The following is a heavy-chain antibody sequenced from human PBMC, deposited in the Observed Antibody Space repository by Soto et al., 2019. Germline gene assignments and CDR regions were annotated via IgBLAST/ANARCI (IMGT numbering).Heavy chain of an antibody. CDR2: MKRKSDGGTT. V-gene: IGHV3-15*01. J-gene: IGHJ4*02. CDR1: GFTFSDAW. Sequence: PGGSLRLTCAVSGFTFSDAWMSWVRKPPGQGLEWVGRMKRKSDGGTTYYAAPVQDIFTILRDETSNTVYLQMNSLRSEDTAEYYSASRPHSGSYSAFDYWGQGTLVTVSS. CDR3: ASRPHSGSYSAFDY. D-gene: IGHD1-26*01.